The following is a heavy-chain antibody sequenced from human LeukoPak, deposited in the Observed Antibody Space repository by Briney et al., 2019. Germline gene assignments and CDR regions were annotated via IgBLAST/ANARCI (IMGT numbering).Heavy chain of an antibody. Sequence: ASVKVSCKASGYTFTSYYMHWVRQAPGQGLEWMGIINPSGGSTSYAQKFQGRVTMTRDMSTSTVYMELSSLRSEDTAVYYCARCSGFGWLDPWGQGTLVTVSS. CDR3: ARCSGFGWLDP. V-gene: IGHV1-46*01. D-gene: IGHD2-15*01. CDR2: INPSGGST. CDR1: GYTFTSYY. J-gene: IGHJ5*02.